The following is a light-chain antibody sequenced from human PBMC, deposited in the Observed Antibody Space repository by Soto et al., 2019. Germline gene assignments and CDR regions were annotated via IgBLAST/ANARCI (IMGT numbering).Light chain of an antibody. Sequence: QSVLTQPASVSGSPGQSITISCTGTSSDVGSYNLVSWYQQHPGKAPKLMIYEVSKRPSGVSNRFSGSKSGNTASLTISGLQAEDEAYYYCCSYAGRSTWVFGGGTKLTVL. J-gene: IGLJ3*02. CDR3: CSYAGRSTWV. CDR2: EVS. CDR1: SSDVGSYNL. V-gene: IGLV2-23*02.